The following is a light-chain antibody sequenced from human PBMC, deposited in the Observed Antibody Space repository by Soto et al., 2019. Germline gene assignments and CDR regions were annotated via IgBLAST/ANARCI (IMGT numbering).Light chain of an antibody. Sequence: QSVLSQPASVSGSRGQSITISCSGTSSDVGGFEYVSWYQHQPGKAPKLIIYDVTKRPSGVSNRFSGSKSGNTASLTISGIHAEDEGAYYCRSVPSSSPSVFGTGIKATVL. CDR1: SSDVGGFEY. CDR2: DVT. J-gene: IGLJ1*01. V-gene: IGLV2-14*01. CDR3: RSVPSSSPSV.